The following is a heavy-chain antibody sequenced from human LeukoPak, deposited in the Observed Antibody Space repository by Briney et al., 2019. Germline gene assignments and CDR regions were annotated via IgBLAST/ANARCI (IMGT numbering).Heavy chain of an antibody. D-gene: IGHD2/OR15-2a*01. CDR2: IKQDGSEK. V-gene: IGHV3-7*01. Sequence: GGSLRLSCAASGFTFSSYWVSWVRQAPGKGLEWVANIKQDGSEKYYVDSVKGRFTISRDNAKNSLYLQMNSLRAEDTAVYYCARVFYPFRWYFDLWGRGTLVTVSS. CDR1: GFTFSSYW. CDR3: ARVFYPFRWYFDL. J-gene: IGHJ2*01.